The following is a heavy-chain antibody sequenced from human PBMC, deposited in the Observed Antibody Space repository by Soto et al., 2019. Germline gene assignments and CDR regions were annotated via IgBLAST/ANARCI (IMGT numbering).Heavy chain of an antibody. CDR1: GFTFSTYW. CDR2: IKYDGSST. J-gene: IGHJ4*02. D-gene: IGHD4-17*01. Sequence: GGSLRLSCAASGFTFSTYWMHWVRQAPGKGLVWVSRIKYDGSSTTYADSVKGRFTISRDNAKNTLFLQMNSLGAEDTAVYYCAGGLRVRCWGQGTLVTVSS. CDR3: AGGLRVRC. V-gene: IGHV3-74*01.